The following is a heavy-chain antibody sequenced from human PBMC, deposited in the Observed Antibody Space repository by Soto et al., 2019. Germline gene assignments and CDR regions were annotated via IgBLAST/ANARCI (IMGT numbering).Heavy chain of an antibody. D-gene: IGHD4-17*01. CDR3: ARDEYGDYEDWYFDL. J-gene: IGHJ2*01. CDR2: INAGNGNT. CDR1: GYTFTSYA. Sequence: QVQLVQSGAEEKKPGASVKVSCKASGYTFTSYAMHWVRQAPGQSLEWMGWINAGNGNTKYSQKFQGRVTITRDTSASTAYMELSSLRSEDTAGYYCARDEYGDYEDWYFDLWGRGTLVTVSS. V-gene: IGHV1-3*05.